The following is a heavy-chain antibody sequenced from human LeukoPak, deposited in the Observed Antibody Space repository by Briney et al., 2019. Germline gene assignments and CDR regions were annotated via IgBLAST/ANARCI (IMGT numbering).Heavy chain of an antibody. J-gene: IGHJ4*02. CDR3: ARVSYSGEQWPTH. CDR1: GGSISSSSYY. D-gene: IGHD1-26*01. CDR2: IYYSGST. V-gene: IGHV4-39*01. Sequence: SETLSLTCTVSGGSISSSSYYWGWIRQPPGKGLEWIGSIYYSGSTYYNPSLKSRVTISVDTSKNQFSLKLSSVTAADTAVYYCARVSYSGEQWPTHWGQGTLVTVSS.